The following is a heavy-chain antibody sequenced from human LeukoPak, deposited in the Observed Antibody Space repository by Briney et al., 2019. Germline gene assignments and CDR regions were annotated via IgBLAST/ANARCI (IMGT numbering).Heavy chain of an antibody. CDR3: ARARRYSYGYGY. Sequence: RPSETLSLTCTVSGGSISSSSYYWGWIHQPPGKGLEWIGSIYYSGSTNYNPSLKSRVTISVDTSKNQFSLRLSSVTAADTAVYYCARARRYSYGYGYWGQGTLVTVSS. J-gene: IGHJ4*02. V-gene: IGHV4-39*07. CDR1: GGSISSSSYY. D-gene: IGHD5-18*01. CDR2: IYYSGST.